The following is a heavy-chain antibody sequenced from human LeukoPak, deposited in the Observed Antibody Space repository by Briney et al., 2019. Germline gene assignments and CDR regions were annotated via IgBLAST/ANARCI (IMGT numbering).Heavy chain of an antibody. J-gene: IGHJ5*02. Sequence: GASVKVSCKASGYTFTSYGISWVRQAPGQGLEWMGWISAYNGNTNYAQKLQGRVTMTTDTSTSTAYMELRSLRSDDTAVYYRARVRCSSTSCYIWFDPWGQGTLVTVSS. CDR3: ARVRCSSTSCYIWFDP. CDR2: ISAYNGNT. CDR1: GYTFTSYG. D-gene: IGHD2-2*02. V-gene: IGHV1-18*01.